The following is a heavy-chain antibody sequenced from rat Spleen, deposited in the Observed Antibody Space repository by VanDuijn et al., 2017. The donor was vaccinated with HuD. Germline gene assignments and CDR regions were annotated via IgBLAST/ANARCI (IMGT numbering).Heavy chain of an antibody. V-gene: IGHV5S13*01. CDR1: GFTFSDYY. J-gene: IGHJ2*01. CDR3: ARQDYVYYRY. D-gene: IGHD1-6*01. Sequence: EVQLVESGGGLVQPGRSLKLSCAASGFTFSDYYMAWVRQAPTKGLEWVASITTGGGNTYYRDSVKGRFTISRDNAKNTQYLQMDSLRSEDTATYYCARQDYVYYRYWGQGVMVTVSS. CDR2: ITTGGGNT.